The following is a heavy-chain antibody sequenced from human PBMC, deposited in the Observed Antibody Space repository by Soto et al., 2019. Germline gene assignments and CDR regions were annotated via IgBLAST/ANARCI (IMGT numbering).Heavy chain of an antibody. CDR2: ISSSSSYI. J-gene: IGHJ4*02. Sequence: EVQLVESGGGLVKPGGSLRLSCAASGFTFSSYSMNWVRQAPGKGLEWVSSISSSSSYIYYADSVKGRFTIPRDNAMNALYLQMNSLRAEDTAVYYRARDHDYGSGSYPTDYWGQGTLVTVSS. CDR1: GFTFSSYS. D-gene: IGHD3-10*01. V-gene: IGHV3-21*01. CDR3: ARDHDYGSGSYPTDY.